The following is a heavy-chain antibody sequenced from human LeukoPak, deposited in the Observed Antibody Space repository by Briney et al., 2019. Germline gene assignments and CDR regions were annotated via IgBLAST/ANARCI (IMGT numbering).Heavy chain of an antibody. D-gene: IGHD3-10*01. CDR2: ISYDGSNK. V-gene: IGHV3-30-3*01. CDR3: ARDPMVRGVIGKFDY. Sequence: GGSLRLSCAASGFTFSSYAMSWVRQAPGKGLEWVAVISYDGSNKYYADSVKGRFTISRDNSKNTLYLQMNSLRAEDTAVYYCARDPMVRGVIGKFDYWGQGTLVTVSS. J-gene: IGHJ4*02. CDR1: GFTFSSYA.